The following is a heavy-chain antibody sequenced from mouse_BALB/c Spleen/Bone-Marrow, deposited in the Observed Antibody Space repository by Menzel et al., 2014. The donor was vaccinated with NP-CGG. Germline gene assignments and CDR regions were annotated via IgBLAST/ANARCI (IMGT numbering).Heavy chain of an antibody. CDR3: ARDYDCWYFDV. V-gene: IGHV1S81*02. CDR2: INPSNGRT. Sequence: QVQLQQSGAELVKPGASVKLSCKASGYTFTSYWMHWVKQRPGQGLEWIGEINPSNGRTNYNEKFKSKATLTVDKSSSTAYMQLSSLTSEDSAVYYCARDYDCWYFDVWGAGTTVTVSS. J-gene: IGHJ1*01. D-gene: IGHD2-4*01. CDR1: GYTFTSYW.